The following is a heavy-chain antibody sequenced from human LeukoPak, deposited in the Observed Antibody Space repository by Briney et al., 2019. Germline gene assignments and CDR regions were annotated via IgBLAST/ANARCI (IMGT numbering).Heavy chain of an antibody. D-gene: IGHD3-10*01. CDR2: ISYDGSNK. V-gene: IGHV3-30-3*01. J-gene: IGHJ4*02. CDR3: ARDRGGFGESYFDY. CDR1: GFTFSSYA. Sequence: GGSLGLSCAASGFTFSSYAMHWVRQAPGKGLEWVAVISYDGSNKYYADSVEGRFTISRDNSKNTLYLQMNSLRAEDTAVYYCARDRGGFGESYFDYWGQGTLVTVSS.